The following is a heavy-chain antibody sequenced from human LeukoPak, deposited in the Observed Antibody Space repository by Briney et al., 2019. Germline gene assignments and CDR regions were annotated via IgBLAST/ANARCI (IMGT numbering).Heavy chain of an antibody. Sequence: SETLSLTCTVSGYSISSAFYWGWIRQPPGKGLEWIGSFHYSGSTYYNPSLKSRVTISVDTSNNQFSLKLTSVTAADTAAYYCARETNYYDTIYYFDYWGQGTLVTVSS. D-gene: IGHD3-22*01. V-gene: IGHV4-38-2*02. CDR3: ARETNYYDTIYYFDY. J-gene: IGHJ4*02. CDR1: GYSISSAFY. CDR2: FHYSGST.